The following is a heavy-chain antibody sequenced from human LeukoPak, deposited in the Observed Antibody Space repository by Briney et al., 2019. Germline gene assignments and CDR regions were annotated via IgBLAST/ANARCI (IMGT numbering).Heavy chain of an antibody. D-gene: IGHD3-10*02. J-gene: IGHJ6*02. Sequence: PRGSLRLSCAASGFGISGFAMTWVCQAPGKGLEWVSSIGSDEKTQYSESARGRFAISRDTFQHMLYLEMNTLRAEDTAVYYCARDLHYYVAMDVWGQGTTVPVSS. CDR3: ARDLHYYVAMDV. CDR2: IGSDEKT. CDR1: GFGISGFA. V-gene: IGHV3-23*01.